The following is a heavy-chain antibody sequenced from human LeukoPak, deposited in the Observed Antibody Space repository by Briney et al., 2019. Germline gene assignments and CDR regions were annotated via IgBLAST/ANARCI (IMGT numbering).Heavy chain of an antibody. CDR3: ARDRGPGWFGP. D-gene: IGHD3-10*01. J-gene: IGHJ5*02. CDR1: GFTVSSNY. V-gene: IGHV3-66*03. Sequence: PGGSLRLSCTVSGFTVSSNYVSWVRQAPGKGLEWVSVIYSTGITFYADSVKGRFTTSRDNSKNTVYLQMNSLRPEDTAVYYCARDRGPGWFGPWGQGTLVTVSS. CDR2: IYSTGIT.